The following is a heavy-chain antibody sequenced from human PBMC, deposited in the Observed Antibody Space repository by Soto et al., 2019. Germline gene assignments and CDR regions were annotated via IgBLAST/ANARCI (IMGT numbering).Heavy chain of an antibody. CDR2: IYYSGST. CDR1: GGSISSYY. D-gene: IGHD6-19*01. Sequence: SETLSLTCTVSGGSISSYYWSWMRQPPGKGLEWIGYIYYSGSTNYNPSLKSRVTISVDTSKNQFSLKLSSVTAADTAVYYCARAVAKRGVNWFDPWGQGTLVTVSS. CDR3: ARAVAKRGVNWFDP. J-gene: IGHJ5*02. V-gene: IGHV4-59*01.